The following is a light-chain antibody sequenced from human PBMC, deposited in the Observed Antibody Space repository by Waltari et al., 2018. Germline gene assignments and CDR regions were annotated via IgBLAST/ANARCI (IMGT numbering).Light chain of an antibody. CDR2: DVS. CDR3: SSFTSSTTGI. J-gene: IGLJ2*01. CDR1: SSDSGGYEY. V-gene: IGLV2-14*01. Sequence: SALTQPDSVSGSPGQSITISCGGFSSDSGGYEYVSWYQQHPGKAPKVIIYDVSNRPSGVSTRFSGSKSGSSASLTISGLQAEDEADYYCSSFTSSTTGIFGGGTKLTVL.